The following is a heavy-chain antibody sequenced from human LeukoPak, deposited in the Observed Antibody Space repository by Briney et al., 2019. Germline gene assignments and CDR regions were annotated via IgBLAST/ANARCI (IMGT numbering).Heavy chain of an antibody. J-gene: IGHJ6*03. CDR2: ISYSGST. V-gene: IGHV4-39*02. D-gene: IGHD3-22*01. CDR3: ARLTHSYYSDTSGYYPYYYMDV. CDR1: GGSISSRTYY. Sequence: PSETLSLTCNVFGGSISSRTYYWGWIRQPPGKGLEWIGRISYSGSTYHNPSLKSRVTISVYTSKNHFSLRLSSVTAADTALYYCARLTHSYYSDTSGYYPYYYMDVWGKGTTVTVSS.